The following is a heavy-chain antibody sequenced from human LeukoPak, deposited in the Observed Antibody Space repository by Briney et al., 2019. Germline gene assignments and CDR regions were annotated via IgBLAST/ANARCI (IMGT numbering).Heavy chain of an antibody. CDR3: ARDLYYDSSGYFVPFGY. D-gene: IGHD3-22*01. J-gene: IGHJ4*02. CDR1: GFTFSTYI. CDR2: ISRSSRTI. Sequence: GGSLRLSCAASGFTFSTYIMNWVRQAPGKGLEWVSYISRSSRTIYYADSVKDRFTISRDNAKNSLFLQMNSLRDEDTAVYYCARDLYYDSSGYFVPFGYWGQGTLVTVSS. V-gene: IGHV3-48*02.